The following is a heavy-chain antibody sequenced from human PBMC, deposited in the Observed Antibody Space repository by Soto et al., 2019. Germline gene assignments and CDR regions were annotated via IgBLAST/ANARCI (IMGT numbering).Heavy chain of an antibody. CDR3: AKEYGSTWIDH. CDR2: MSYDGTKH. J-gene: IGHJ4*02. CDR1: GFTFSTYG. Sequence: GGSPRLSCAASGFTFSTYGMHWVREAPGKGLEWAAAMSYDGTKHDHVNSVKGRFTISRDNSRNTLFLQLNSLRDEDTAVYYCAKEYGSTWIDHWGQGT. D-gene: IGHD6-13*01. V-gene: IGHV3-30*18.